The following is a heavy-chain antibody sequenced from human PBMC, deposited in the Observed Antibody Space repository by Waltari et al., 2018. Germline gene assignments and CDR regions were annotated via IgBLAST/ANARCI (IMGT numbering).Heavy chain of an antibody. CDR1: GFTFSSYG. CDR2: IRYDGSNK. CDR3: AKDPHAVVITPRDAFDI. J-gene: IGHJ3*02. Sequence: QVQLVESGGGVVQPGGSLRLSCAASGFTFSSYGMHWVRQAPGKGLEWVAFIRYDGSNKYYADSVKGRFTISRDNSKNTLYLQMNSLRAEDTAVYYCAKDPHAVVITPRDAFDIWGQGTMVTVSS. D-gene: IGHD3-22*01. V-gene: IGHV3-30*02.